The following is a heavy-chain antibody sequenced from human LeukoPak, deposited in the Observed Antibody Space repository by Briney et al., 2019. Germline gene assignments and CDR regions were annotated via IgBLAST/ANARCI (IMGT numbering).Heavy chain of an antibody. CDR1: GDTFNRLG. CDR3: ARGSSLYYYYMDV. D-gene: IGHD3-10*01. CDR2: ITPIYGAP. Sequence: ASVKVSCKLSGDTFNRLGISWVRQAPGQGLEWMGAITPIYGAPNHAQNFQDRITISANRSTNTAYMELRSLTSEDTAVYYCARGSSLYYYYMDVWGKGTTVTVSS. J-gene: IGHJ6*03. V-gene: IGHV1-69*06.